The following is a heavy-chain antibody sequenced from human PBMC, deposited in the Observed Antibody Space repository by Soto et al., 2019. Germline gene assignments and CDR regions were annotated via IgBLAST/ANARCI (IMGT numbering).Heavy chain of an antibody. CDR1: GFTFSSYG. Sequence: HPGGSLRLSCAASGFTFSSYGMHWVRQAPGKGLEWVAVISYDGSNKYYADSVKGRFTISRDNSKNTLYLQMNSLRAEDTAVYYCARTWDGYSSSWSECYYGMDVWGQGTTVTVSS. V-gene: IGHV3-30*03. J-gene: IGHJ6*02. CDR2: ISYDGSNK. D-gene: IGHD6-13*01. CDR3: ARTWDGYSSSWSECYYGMDV.